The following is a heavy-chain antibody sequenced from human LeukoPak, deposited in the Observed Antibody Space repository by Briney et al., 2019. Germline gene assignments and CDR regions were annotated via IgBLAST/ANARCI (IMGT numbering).Heavy chain of an antibody. D-gene: IGHD6-13*01. Sequence: GGSLRLSCAASGFTFSSYAMSWVRQAPGKGLEWVSAISGSGGSTYYADSAKGRFTISRDNSKNTLYLQMNSLRAEDTAVYYCAKGSSSWYYYYGMDVWGQGTTVTVSS. J-gene: IGHJ6*02. CDR3: AKGSSSWYYYYGMDV. CDR2: ISGSGGST. V-gene: IGHV3-23*01. CDR1: GFTFSSYA.